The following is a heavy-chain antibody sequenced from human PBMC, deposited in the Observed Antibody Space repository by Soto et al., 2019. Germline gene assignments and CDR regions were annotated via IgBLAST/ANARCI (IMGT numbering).Heavy chain of an antibody. V-gene: IGHV3-23*01. J-gene: IGHJ6*02. CDR3: AKDRGSIAAAGRAFGYYYYYGMDV. Sequence: PGGSLRLSCAACGFTFSSYAMSGVRQAPGKGLEWVSAISGSGGSTYYADSVKGRFTISRDNSKNTLYLQMNSLRAEDTAVYYCAKDRGSIAAAGRAFGYYYYYGMDVWGQGTTVTVSS. CDR1: GFTFSSYA. D-gene: IGHD6-13*01. CDR2: ISGSGGST.